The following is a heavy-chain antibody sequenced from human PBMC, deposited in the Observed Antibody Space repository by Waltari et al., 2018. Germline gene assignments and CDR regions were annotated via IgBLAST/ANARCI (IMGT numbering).Heavy chain of an antibody. CDR1: GFTVSSNY. Sequence: EVQLVETGGGLIQPGGSLRLSCAASGFTVSSNYMSWVRQAPWEVLGWVSVIFSGGGPSYADSVSGRLTISRDNSKNTLYLQMNSLRAEDTAVYYCARDGPTAPFGYWGQGTLVTVSS. CDR3: ARDGPTAPFGY. CDR2: IFSGGGP. D-gene: IGHD3-16*01. J-gene: IGHJ4*02. V-gene: IGHV3-53*02.